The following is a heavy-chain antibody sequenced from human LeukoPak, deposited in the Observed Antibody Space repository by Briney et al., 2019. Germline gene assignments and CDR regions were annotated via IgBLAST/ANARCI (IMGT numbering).Heavy chain of an antibody. Sequence: PSETLSLTCAVSGGSISSGGYSWSWIRQPPGKGLEWIGYIYHSGSTYYNPSLKSRVTISVDRSKNQFSLKLSSVTAADTAVYYCARGYCSGGSCPNWFDPWGQGTLVTVSS. J-gene: IGHJ5*02. V-gene: IGHV4-30-2*01. D-gene: IGHD2-15*01. CDR1: GGSISSGGYS. CDR2: IYHSGST. CDR3: ARGYCSGGSCPNWFDP.